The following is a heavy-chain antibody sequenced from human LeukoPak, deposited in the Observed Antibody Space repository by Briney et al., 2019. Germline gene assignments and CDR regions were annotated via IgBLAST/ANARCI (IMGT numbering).Heavy chain of an antibody. V-gene: IGHV3-21*01. Sequence: GGSLRLSCAASEFTLRSYSMHWVRQAPGKGLEWVSYISTSSTYIYYADSVKGRFSISRDNAQNSPYLHMDSLRAEDTAVYYCARDASGSSIGLIDLWGQGTLVTVSS. J-gene: IGHJ4*02. CDR1: EFTLRSYS. CDR2: ISTSSTYI. D-gene: IGHD1-26*01. CDR3: ARDASGSSIGLIDL.